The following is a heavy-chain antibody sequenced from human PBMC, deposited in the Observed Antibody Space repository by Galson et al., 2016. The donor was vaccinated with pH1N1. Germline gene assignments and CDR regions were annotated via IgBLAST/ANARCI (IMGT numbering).Heavy chain of an antibody. D-gene: IGHD1-26*01. CDR3: ARDPGRPRLFYMDV. J-gene: IGHJ6*03. V-gene: IGHV3-21*01. Sequence: SLRLSCAVSGFTFRSYAMNWVRQAPGKGLEWVASITSNSFHIYYTDSVRGRFTISRDNAKNSLYLHMNSLSAEDTAVYYCARDPGRPRLFYMDVWGKGTTVTVSS. CDR2: ITSNSFHI. CDR1: GFTFRSYA.